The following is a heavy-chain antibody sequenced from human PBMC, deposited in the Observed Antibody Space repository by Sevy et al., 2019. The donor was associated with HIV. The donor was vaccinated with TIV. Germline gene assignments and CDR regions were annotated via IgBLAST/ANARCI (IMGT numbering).Heavy chain of an antibody. J-gene: IGHJ4*02. CDR2: INQDDSEI. CDR3: ARELYGSGSL. D-gene: IGHD6-25*01. Sequence: GGSLRLSCAASGFTFSSYAMHWVRQAPGKGLEWVANINQDDSEIHYVDSVKGRFTISRDNAKNSLYLQMNSLRAEDTAVYYCARELYGSGSLWGQGTLVTVSS. V-gene: IGHV3-7*01. CDR1: GFTFSSYA.